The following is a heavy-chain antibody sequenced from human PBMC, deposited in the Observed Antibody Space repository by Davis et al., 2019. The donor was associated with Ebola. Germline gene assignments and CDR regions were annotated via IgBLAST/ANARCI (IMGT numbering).Heavy chain of an antibody. V-gene: IGHV3-48*02. CDR3: ARPGRSTSPGY. CDR1: GFTFSSYS. CDR2: ITSDGTST. J-gene: IGHJ4*02. D-gene: IGHD6-13*01. Sequence: GESLKISCAASGFTFSSYSMNWVRHAPGKGLEWISDITSDGTSTSYADSVKGRFTISRDNANNLLYLQMNSLRDEDTAVYYCARPGRSTSPGYWGQGTLVTVSS.